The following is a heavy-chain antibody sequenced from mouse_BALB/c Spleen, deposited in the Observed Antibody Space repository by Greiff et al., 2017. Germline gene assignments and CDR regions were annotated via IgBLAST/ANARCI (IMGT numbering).Heavy chain of an antibody. J-gene: IGHJ4*01. D-gene: IGHD1-1*01. CDR3: ARITSSYAMDY. V-gene: IGHV5-6*02. CDR2: ISSGGSYT. Sequence: VKLVESGGDLVKPGGSLKLSCAASGFTFSSYGMSWVRQTPDKRLEWVATISSGGSYTYYPDTVTGRFTISRDNAKNTLYLEMSSLRSEDTAMYYCARITSSYAMDYWGQGTSVTVSS. CDR1: GFTFSSYG.